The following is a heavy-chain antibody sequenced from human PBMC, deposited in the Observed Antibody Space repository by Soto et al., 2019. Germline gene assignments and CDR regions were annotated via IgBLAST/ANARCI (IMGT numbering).Heavy chain of an antibody. CDR3: VKSKAGATAFDY. V-gene: IGHV3-23*01. D-gene: IGHD6-13*01. CDR2: ISVSGGTT. Sequence: GGSLRISCAASGFTFIDYAMNWVRQAPGKGLEWISFISVSGGTTYYAQSVEGRFTISSDNSKNTLYLQMNSLRADDTAVYFCVKSKAGATAFDYWGKGTLVTVSS. J-gene: IGHJ4*02. CDR1: GFTFIDYA.